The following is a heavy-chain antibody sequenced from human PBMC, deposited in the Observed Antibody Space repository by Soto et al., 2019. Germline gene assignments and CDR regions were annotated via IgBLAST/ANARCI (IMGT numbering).Heavy chain of an antibody. CDR3: ARDGGAGVQSN. D-gene: IGHD3-10*01. J-gene: IGHJ4*02. V-gene: IGHV3-30-3*01. CDR2: ISYDGSNK. Sequence: QVQLVESGGGVVQPGRSLRLSCAACVFTFSSYAKHCVRQAPGKGLEWVAVISYDGSNKYYADSVKGRFTISRDNSKNTLYLQMNSLRAEDTAVYYCARDGGAGVQSNWGQGTLVTVSS. CDR1: VFTFSSYA.